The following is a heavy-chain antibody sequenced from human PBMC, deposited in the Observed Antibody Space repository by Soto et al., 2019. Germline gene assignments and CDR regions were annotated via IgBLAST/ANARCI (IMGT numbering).Heavy chain of an antibody. V-gene: IGHV1-3*01. Sequence: ASVKVSCKASGYTFTSYAMHWVRQAPGQRLEWMGWINAGNGNTKYSQKFQGRVTITRDTSASTAYMELSSLRSEDTAVYYCARGLSDILRYFEWAPEYFQHWGQGTLVTVSS. CDR2: INAGNGNT. J-gene: IGHJ1*01. D-gene: IGHD3-9*01. CDR3: ARGLSDILRYFEWAPEYFQH. CDR1: GYTFTSYA.